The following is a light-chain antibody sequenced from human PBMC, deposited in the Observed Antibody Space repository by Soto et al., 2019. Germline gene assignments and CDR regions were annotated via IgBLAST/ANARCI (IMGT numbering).Light chain of an antibody. V-gene: IGKV1-5*01. J-gene: IGKJ4*01. CDR1: QSITTY. Sequence: DIQMTQSPSSLSASVGDRVTITCLASQSITTYLNWYQQKPGIAPKLLIYAASSLQSGVPSRFSGSGSGTDFTLTISSLQPDDFATYYCQQYNSYSLTFGGGTKVDIK. CDR2: AAS. CDR3: QQYNSYSLT.